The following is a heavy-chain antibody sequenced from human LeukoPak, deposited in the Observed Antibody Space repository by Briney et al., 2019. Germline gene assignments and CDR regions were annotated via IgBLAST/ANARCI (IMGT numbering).Heavy chain of an antibody. J-gene: IGHJ4*02. CDR3: ARRTSGDYYFDY. CDR1: GGSISSSSYY. D-gene: IGHD3-10*01. V-gene: IGHV4-39*01. Sequence: PSETLPLTCTVSGGSISSSSYYWGWIRQPPGKGLEWIGNIYYSGNTYYNPSLKNRVTVSVDTSKNQFSLKLSSVTAADTAVYYCARRTSGDYYFDYWGQGTLVTVSS. CDR2: IYYSGNT.